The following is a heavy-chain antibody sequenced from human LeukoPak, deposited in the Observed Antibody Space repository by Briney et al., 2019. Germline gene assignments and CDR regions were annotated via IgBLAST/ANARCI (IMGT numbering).Heavy chain of an antibody. CDR3: ARSRAHCTNGVCYSGYFDY. CDR2: INPNSGGT. V-gene: IGHV1-2*06. CDR1: GYTFTGYY. Sequence: ASVKVSCKASGYTFTGYYMHWVRQAPGQGLEWMGRINPNSGGTNYAQKFQGRVTMTRDTSISTAYMELSRLRSDDTAVCYCARSRAHCTNGVCYSGYFDYWGQGTLVTVSS. D-gene: IGHD2-8*01. J-gene: IGHJ4*02.